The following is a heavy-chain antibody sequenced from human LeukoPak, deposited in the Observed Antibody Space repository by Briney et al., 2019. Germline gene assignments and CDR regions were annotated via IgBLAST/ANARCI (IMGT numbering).Heavy chain of an antibody. V-gene: IGHV3-15*01. CDR2: IKSKTEGGTT. CDR1: GLTFKNAW. J-gene: IGHJ6*02. Sequence: PGGSLRLSCAASGLTFKNAWMNWVRQVPGKGLEWIGRIKSKTEGGTTDYSGPVKGRFIISRDDSKNTVYLQMNSLKTEDTGIYYCTTATLLRFSGWTVLTLEGMDVWGQGTTVTVSS. CDR3: TTATLLRFSGWTVLTLEGMDV. D-gene: IGHD3-3*01.